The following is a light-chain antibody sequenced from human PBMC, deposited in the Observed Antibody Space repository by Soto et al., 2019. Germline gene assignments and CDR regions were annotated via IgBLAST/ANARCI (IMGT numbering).Light chain of an antibody. CDR1: SSDVGGYKS. Sequence: QSALTQPRSVSGSPGQSVTISCTGTSSDVGGYKSVSWYQHHPGKAPKLIISDVSQRPSGVPNRFSASKSGITASLTISGLQAEDESDYYCCSYAGSYSWVFGGGTKLTVL. J-gene: IGLJ3*02. CDR2: DVS. V-gene: IGLV2-11*01. CDR3: CSYAGSYSWV.